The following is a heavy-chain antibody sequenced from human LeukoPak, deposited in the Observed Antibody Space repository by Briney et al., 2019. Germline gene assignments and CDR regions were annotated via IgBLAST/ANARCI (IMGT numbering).Heavy chain of an antibody. Sequence: SETLSLTCTVSGGSISSYYWSWLRQPPGKGLEWIGYIYYSGSTNCNPSLKSRVTISVDTSKNQFSLKLSSVTAADTAVYYCARRYYDILTGDWGYFDYWGQGTLVTVSS. CDR2: IYYSGST. J-gene: IGHJ4*02. D-gene: IGHD3-9*01. CDR3: ARRYYDILTGDWGYFDY. V-gene: IGHV4-59*08. CDR1: GGSISSYY.